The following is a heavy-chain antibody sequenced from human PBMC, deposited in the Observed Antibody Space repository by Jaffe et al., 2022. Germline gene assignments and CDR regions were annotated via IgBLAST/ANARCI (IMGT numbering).Heavy chain of an antibody. CDR2: INHSGST. CDR3: ARGLNYDYVWGTYRYNY. CDR1: GGSFSGYY. V-gene: IGHV4-34*01. Sequence: QVQLQQWGAGLLKPSETLSLTCAVYGGSFSGYYWSWIRQPPGKGLEWIAEINHSGSTNYNPSLKSRVTISIDTSKNQFSLKLSSVTAADTAVYYCARGLNYDYVWGTYRYNYWGQGTLVTVSS. J-gene: IGHJ4*02. D-gene: IGHD3-16*02.